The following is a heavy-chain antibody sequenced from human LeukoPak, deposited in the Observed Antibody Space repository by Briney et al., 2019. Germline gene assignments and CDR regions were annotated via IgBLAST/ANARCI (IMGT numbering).Heavy chain of an antibody. V-gene: IGHV1-2*02. CDR2: INPNSGGT. CDR1: GYTFTAYY. J-gene: IGHJ5*02. Sequence: GASVKVSCKASGYTFTAYYLHWVRQAPGQGLEWMGWINPNSGGTNYARSFQGRVSMTRDTSISTAYMELSRLTSDDTALYYCARGFGGDPWGQGTLVTVSS. CDR3: ARGFGGDP. D-gene: IGHD4-23*01.